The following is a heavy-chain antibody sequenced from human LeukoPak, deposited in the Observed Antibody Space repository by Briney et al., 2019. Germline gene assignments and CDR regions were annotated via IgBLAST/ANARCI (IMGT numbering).Heavy chain of an antibody. Sequence: GGSLRLSCAASEFTVSSNYMSWVRQAPGKGLEWVSIIFTGGSTYYAGSVKGRFTISRDNSKNTLYLQMNSLRAEDTAVYYCASGSIYDDSGHDYWGQGTLVIVSS. V-gene: IGHV3-53*01. J-gene: IGHJ4*02. D-gene: IGHD3-22*01. CDR3: ASGSIYDDSGHDY. CDR2: IFTGGST. CDR1: EFTVSSNY.